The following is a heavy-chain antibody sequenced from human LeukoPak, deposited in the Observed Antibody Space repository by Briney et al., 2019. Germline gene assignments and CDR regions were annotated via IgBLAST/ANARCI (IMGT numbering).Heavy chain of an antibody. D-gene: IGHD6-19*01. V-gene: IGHV3-23*01. CDR1: GFTFSSSA. J-gene: IGHJ4*02. CDR2: ISNNGGYT. Sequence: PGGSLRLSCAAPGFTFSSSAMSWVRQAPGKGLEWVSAISNNGGYTYYADSVKGRFTVSRDNSENTLYLQMNSLRVEDTAVYYCARRIFQGSSGWYLFDYWGQGTLVTVSS. CDR3: ARRIFQGSSGWYLFDY.